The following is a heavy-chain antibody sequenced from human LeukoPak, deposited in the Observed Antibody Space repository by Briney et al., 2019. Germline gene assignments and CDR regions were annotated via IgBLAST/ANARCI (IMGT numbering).Heavy chain of an antibody. Sequence: GGSLRLSCAASGFTFRDYNMNWVRQAPRQGLEWVSYITDSGSSIHYADSVNGRFTISRDNAKNSLYLQMNSLRAEDSAVYYCARSIGLTGGGVDVWGRGTTVTVSS. D-gene: IGHD3-9*01. CDR3: ARSIGLTGGGVDV. J-gene: IGHJ6*02. CDR1: GFTFRDYN. V-gene: IGHV3-11*01. CDR2: ITDSGSSI.